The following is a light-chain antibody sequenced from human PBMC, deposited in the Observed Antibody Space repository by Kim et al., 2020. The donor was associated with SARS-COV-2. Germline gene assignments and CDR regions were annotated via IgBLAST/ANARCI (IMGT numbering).Light chain of an antibody. J-gene: IGKJ2*01. V-gene: IGKV3-11*01. CDR2: DAS. CDR1: QRVTSY. CDR3: QQRNNWPPVYT. Sequence: SPGEKPSLSYRASQRVTSYLAWYQQKPGQAPRLLIYDASNRATGIPARFSGSGSGTDFTLTISSLEPEDFAVYYCQQRNNWPPVYTFGQGTKLEI.